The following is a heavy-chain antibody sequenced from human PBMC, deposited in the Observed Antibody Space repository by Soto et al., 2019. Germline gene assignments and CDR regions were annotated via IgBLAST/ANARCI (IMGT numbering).Heavy chain of an antibody. J-gene: IGHJ6*03. D-gene: IGHD3-10*01. CDR3: ARGVKLSARPAYMDV. Sequence: ASVKVSCKASGYTLTGYYMHWVRQAPGQGLEWMGWINPNSGGTNYAQKFQGWVTMTRDTSISTAYMKLSRLRSDDTAVYYCARGVKLSARPAYMDVWGKGTTVTVSS. CDR2: INPNSGGT. V-gene: IGHV1-2*04. CDR1: GYTLTGYY.